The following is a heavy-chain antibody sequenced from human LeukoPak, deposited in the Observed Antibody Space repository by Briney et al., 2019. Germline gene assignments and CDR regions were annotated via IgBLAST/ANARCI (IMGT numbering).Heavy chain of an antibody. J-gene: IGHJ4*02. CDR3: GRGGSRGFSGFDVNYFDY. V-gene: IGHV3-74*01. Sequence: GGSLRLSCAASGLTFSSYWMHWVRHPPGKGLVLVSRITSDGSSTIYADYVKGRFTISRDNAKSTLYLQMNSLRDEDTAVYYCGRGGSRGFSGFDVNYFDYWGQGTRATVSS. CDR2: ITSDGSST. CDR1: GLTFSSYW. D-gene: IGHD5-12*01.